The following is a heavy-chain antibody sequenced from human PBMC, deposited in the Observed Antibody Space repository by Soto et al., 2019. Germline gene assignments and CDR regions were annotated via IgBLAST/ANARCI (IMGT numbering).Heavy chain of an antibody. CDR1: GGTFSSYA. J-gene: IGHJ6*02. Sequence: SVKVSCKASGGTFSSYAISWVRQAPGQGLEWMGGIIPIFGTANYAQKFQGRVTITADESTSTAYMELSSLRSEDTAVYYCARASQWLVRLYYYYGMDVWGQGTTVTVSS. CDR2: IIPIFGTA. D-gene: IGHD6-19*01. CDR3: ARASQWLVRLYYYYGMDV. V-gene: IGHV1-69*13.